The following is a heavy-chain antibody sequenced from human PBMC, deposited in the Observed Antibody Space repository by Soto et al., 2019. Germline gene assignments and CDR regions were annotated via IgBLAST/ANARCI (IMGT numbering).Heavy chain of an antibody. CDR2: IYYSGST. Sequence: PSETLSLTCTVSGGSISSGGYYWSWIRQHPGKGLEWIGYIYYSGSTYYNPSLKSRVTISVDTSKNQFSLKLSSVTAADTAVYYCSTAAGTGWDFDYWGQGTLVTVSS. CDR1: GGSISSGGYY. CDR3: STAAGTGWDFDY. J-gene: IGHJ4*02. V-gene: IGHV4-31*03. D-gene: IGHD6-13*01.